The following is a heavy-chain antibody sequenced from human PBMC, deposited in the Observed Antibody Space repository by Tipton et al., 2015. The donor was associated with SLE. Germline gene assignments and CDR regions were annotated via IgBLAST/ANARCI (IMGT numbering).Heavy chain of an antibody. J-gene: IGHJ4*02. V-gene: IGHV3-23*01. Sequence: GSLRLSCAASGFSLSNYAMSWVRQAPGKGLEWVSAISGNDITTNYADSVKGRFTISRDNSKNTLYLQMTNLRAEDTAVYYCAKGYTSGWNYFDYWGQGTLVTVSS. CDR1: GFSLSNYA. CDR2: ISGNDITT. D-gene: IGHD6-19*01. CDR3: AKGYTSGWNYFDY.